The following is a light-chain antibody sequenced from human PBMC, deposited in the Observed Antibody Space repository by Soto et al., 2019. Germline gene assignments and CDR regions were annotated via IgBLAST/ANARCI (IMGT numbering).Light chain of an antibody. CDR3: SSYSSGSTLGV. CDR2: EVN. J-gene: IGLJ3*02. Sequence: QSALTQPAAVSGSPGQSITISCTGTSSGIGGYKYVSWYQHHPGKVPQLIIYEVNNRPSGVSNRFSGSKSGNTASLTISGLQAEDEAVYYCSSYSSGSTLGVFGGGTKVTVL. V-gene: IGLV2-14*01. CDR1: SSGIGGYKY.